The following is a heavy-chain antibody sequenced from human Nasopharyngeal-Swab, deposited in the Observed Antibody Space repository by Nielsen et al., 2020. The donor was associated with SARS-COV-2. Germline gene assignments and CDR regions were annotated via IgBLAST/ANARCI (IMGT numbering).Heavy chain of an antibody. V-gene: IGHV3-21*01. CDR3: ARESNYYDSSGYYISSSPVFDY. CDR2: ISSSSSYI. CDR1: GFTFSSYS. D-gene: IGHD3-22*01. Sequence: GASLKISCAASGFTFSSYSMNWVHQAPGKGLEWVSSISSSSSYIYYAGSVKGRFTISRDNAKNSLYLQMNSLGAEDTAVYYCARESNYYDSSGYYISSSPVFDYWGQGTLVTVSS. J-gene: IGHJ4*02.